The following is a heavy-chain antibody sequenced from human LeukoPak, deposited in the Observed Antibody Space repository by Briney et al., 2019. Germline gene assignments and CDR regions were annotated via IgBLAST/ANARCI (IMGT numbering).Heavy chain of an antibody. V-gene: IGHV3-30*18. J-gene: IGHJ4*02. CDR1: GFTFSSYG. CDR2: ISYDGNHK. Sequence: GGSLRLSCAASGFTFSSYGMHWVRQAPGKGLEWVAVISYDGNHKYYADSVKGRFTISRDNSKSTLYLQMNSLRAEDTAVYYCAKDYYDILTGYYGPDYWGQGTLVTVSS. D-gene: IGHD3-9*01. CDR3: AKDYYDILTGYYGPDY.